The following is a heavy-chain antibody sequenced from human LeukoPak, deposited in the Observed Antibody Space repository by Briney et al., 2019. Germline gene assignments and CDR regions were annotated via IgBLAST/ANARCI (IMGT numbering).Heavy chain of an antibody. V-gene: IGHV3-53*01. CDR1: GFIVGNHY. Sequence: GGSLRLSCAASGFIVGNHYMSWVRQAPGKGLEWVSVSYSGGTTYYADSVKGRFTISRDDSKNTLYLQMNSLRAEDTAVYYCAGGSGRSSYFPIFDYWGQGALVTVSS. D-gene: IGHD6-13*01. J-gene: IGHJ4*02. CDR2: SYSGGTT. CDR3: AGGSGRSSYFPIFDY.